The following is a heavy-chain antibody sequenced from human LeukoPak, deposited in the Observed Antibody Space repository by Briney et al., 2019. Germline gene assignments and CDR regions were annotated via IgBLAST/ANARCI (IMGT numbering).Heavy chain of an antibody. D-gene: IGHD5-18*01. V-gene: IGHV1-69*05. Sequence: SVKVSCKASGGTFSSYAISWVRQAPGQGLEWMGRIIPIFGTANYAQKFQGRVTITTDESTSTAYMELSSLRSEDTAVYYCARDKPGFSYGYLYFDYWGPGTLVTVSS. CDR1: GGTFSSYA. J-gene: IGHJ4*02. CDR2: IIPIFGTA. CDR3: ARDKPGFSYGYLYFDY.